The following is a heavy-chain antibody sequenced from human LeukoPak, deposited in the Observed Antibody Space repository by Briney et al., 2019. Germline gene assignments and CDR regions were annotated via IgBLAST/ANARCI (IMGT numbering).Heavy chain of an antibody. V-gene: IGHV3-30*02. CDR3: AKEGNTVTTVGDY. J-gene: IGHJ4*02. CDR1: GFTFSSSG. CDR2: MPYDGSNK. D-gene: IGHD4-17*01. Sequence: PGGSLRLSCAASGFTFSSSGMHWVRQAPGKGLEWVAFMPYDGSNKYYADSVKGRFTISRDNSKNTLYLQMNSLRAEDTSVYYCAKEGNTVTTVGDYWGQGTLVTVSS.